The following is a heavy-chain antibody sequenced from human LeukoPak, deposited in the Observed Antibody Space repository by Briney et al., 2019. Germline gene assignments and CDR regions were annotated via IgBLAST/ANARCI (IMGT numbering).Heavy chain of an antibody. V-gene: IGHV3-23*01. Sequence: GGSLRLSCAASGFTLNNYAMTWVRQAPGKGLEWVSAICASGGNTYYADSVKGRFTISRDTSKNTLYLQMNSLRAEDTAVYYCAKVISSSCGIGGYWGQETLVTVSS. CDR1: GFTLNNYA. CDR3: AKVISSSCGIGGY. D-gene: IGHD6-13*01. J-gene: IGHJ4*02. CDR2: ICASGGNT.